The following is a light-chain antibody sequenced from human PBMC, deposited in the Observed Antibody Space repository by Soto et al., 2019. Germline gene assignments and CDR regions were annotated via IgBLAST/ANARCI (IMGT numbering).Light chain of an antibody. J-gene: IGLJ1*01. V-gene: IGLV1-40*01. Sequence: QSVLTQPPSVSRAPGQRVTISCTGSSSNIGAGYDVHWYQQLPGTAPKLLIYGNSNRPSGVPDRFSGSKSGTSASLAITGLQDEDEADHYCQSYDSSLSAHYVFGTGTKLTVL. CDR2: GNS. CDR1: SSNIGAGYD. CDR3: QSYDSSLSAHYV.